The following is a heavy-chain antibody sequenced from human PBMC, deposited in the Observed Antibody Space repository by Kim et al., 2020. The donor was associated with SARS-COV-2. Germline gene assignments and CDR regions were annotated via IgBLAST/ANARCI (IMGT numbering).Heavy chain of an antibody. Sequence: GGSLRLSCEASGFNFSNYVMSWVRQGPGKGLEWVSSISSKSSSYIFDADSVKGRFTISRDNAKNSLYLQMNSLRVEDTAVYYCVRGETAAPLVMDVWGQGTTVTVPS. CDR3: VRGETAAPLVMDV. D-gene: IGHD6-6*01. CDR1: GFNFSNYV. J-gene: IGHJ6*02. CDR2: ISSKSSSYI. V-gene: IGHV3-21*01.